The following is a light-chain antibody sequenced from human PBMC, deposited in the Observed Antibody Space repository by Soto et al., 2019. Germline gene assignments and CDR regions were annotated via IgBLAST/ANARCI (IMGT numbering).Light chain of an antibody. Sequence: AIPVTKSPSSLSASVGDTVTITCRASQGISSAFAWYQQKPGKVPRLLIYDVFNLQSGVPSRFSGSGAGTDFTLTISRLQPEDFATYYCQQLETYPLTFRQGTRLEVK. V-gene: IGKV1-13*02. J-gene: IGKJ5*01. CDR2: DVF. CDR3: QQLETYPLT. CDR1: QGISSA.